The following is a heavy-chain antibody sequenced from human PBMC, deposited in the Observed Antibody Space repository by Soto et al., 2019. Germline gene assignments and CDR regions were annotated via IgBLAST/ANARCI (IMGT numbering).Heavy chain of an antibody. CDR1: GFTFSNFG. V-gene: IGHV3-30*18. CDR2: ISYDGNNK. CDR3: AKSKATEIDY. Sequence: QVQLVESGGGVVQRGRSLRLSCAASGFTFSNFGMHWVRQAPGKGLEWVALISYDGNNKYYADSLKGRFTISRDNSKNTLYLQMNSLRAEDTAVYYCAKSKATEIDYWGQGTLVTVSS. D-gene: IGHD4-4*01. J-gene: IGHJ4*02.